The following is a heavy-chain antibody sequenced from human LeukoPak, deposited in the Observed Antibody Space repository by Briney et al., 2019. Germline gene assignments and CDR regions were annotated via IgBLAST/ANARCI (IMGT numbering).Heavy chain of an antibody. V-gene: IGHV4-30-2*01. CDR1: GGSISSGGYY. Sequence: SETLSLTCTVSGGSISSGGYYWSWIRQPPGKGLEWIGYIYHSGSTYYNPSLKSRVTISVDRSKNQFSLKLSSVTAADTAVYYCARGYYDFWRGYFDYWGQGTLVTVSS. J-gene: IGHJ4*02. D-gene: IGHD3-3*01. CDR3: ARGYYDFWRGYFDY. CDR2: IYHSGST.